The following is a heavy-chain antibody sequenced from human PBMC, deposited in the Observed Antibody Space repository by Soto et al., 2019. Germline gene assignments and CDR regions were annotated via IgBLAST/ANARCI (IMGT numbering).Heavy chain of an antibody. J-gene: IGHJ6*03. CDR2: INPNGGVT. V-gene: IGHV1-2*04. Sequence: QVQLVQSGAEVRKPGASVTVSCRSSGDSFNDYYIHWVRQAPGQGFEWMGWINPNGGVTKYAQKFQGWVSMTRDTSIRTVYMQLSRLRSDDTAVDYCARESGGATATLDYYYFYMDVWVTGTTVTVSS. CDR3: ARESGGATATLDYYYFYMDV. D-gene: IGHD5-12*01. CDR1: GDSFNDYY.